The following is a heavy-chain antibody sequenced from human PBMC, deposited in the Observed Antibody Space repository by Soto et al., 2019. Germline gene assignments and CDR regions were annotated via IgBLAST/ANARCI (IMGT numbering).Heavy chain of an antibody. V-gene: IGHV1-18*01. D-gene: IGHD2-21*02. CDR1: GYTFTNFG. J-gene: IGHJ4*02. CDR2: INTYNGNT. Sequence: QVQLVQSGAEVKKPGASVKVSCKTSGYTFTNFGISWVRQAPGQGLEWMGWINTYNGNTNYAQKFQGSVTMTTDTTTSTAYMQLRSLRSNDTLVYYCARVGTAIYYRGQGTLFTVSS. CDR3: ARVGTAIYY.